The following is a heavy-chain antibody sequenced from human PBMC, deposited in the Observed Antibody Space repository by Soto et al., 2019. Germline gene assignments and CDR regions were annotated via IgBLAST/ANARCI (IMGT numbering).Heavy chain of an antibody. Sequence: EVQLVESGGGLVQPGGSLRLSCAASGFTFSSYSMNWVRQAPGKGLEWVSYISSSSSIIYYADSVKGRFTISRDNAKNSLYLQMNSLRAEDTAVYYCARARRRYGDYWEEGTLVTVSS. CDR2: ISSSSSII. D-gene: IGHD4-17*01. CDR1: GFTFSSYS. V-gene: IGHV3-48*01. CDR3: ARARRRYGDY. J-gene: IGHJ4*02.